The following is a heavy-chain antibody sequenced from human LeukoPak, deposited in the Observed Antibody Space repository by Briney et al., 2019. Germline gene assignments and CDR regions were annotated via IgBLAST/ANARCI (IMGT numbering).Heavy chain of an antibody. CDR3: ARDRGSFCSGGSCYASHIDY. CDR1: GYTFTSVG. CDR2: ISAYNGDT. J-gene: IGHJ4*02. V-gene: IGHV1-18*01. D-gene: IGHD2-15*01. Sequence: ASVKVSCKASGYTFTSVGLTWVRQAPGQGPEWMGRISAYNGDTNYAPRMQGRVTMTTDTTTSTAYMELRSLISDDTAVYYCARDRGSFCSGGSCYASHIDYWGLGTLVTVSS.